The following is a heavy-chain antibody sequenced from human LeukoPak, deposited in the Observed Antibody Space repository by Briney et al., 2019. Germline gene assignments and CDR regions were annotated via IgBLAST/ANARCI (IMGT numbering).Heavy chain of an antibody. CDR2: ISGSGGST. V-gene: IGHV3-23*01. D-gene: IGHD2-2*01. Sequence: GVSLRLSCAASGFTFSNYAINWVRQAPGKGLEWVSGISGSGGSTFYADSVKGRFTISRDNSKTTLYLQMNSLRAEDTAVYYCAKDRADCSNTSCYAFFDYWGQGTLVTVSP. J-gene: IGHJ4*02. CDR1: GFTFSNYA. CDR3: AKDRADCSNTSCYAFFDY.